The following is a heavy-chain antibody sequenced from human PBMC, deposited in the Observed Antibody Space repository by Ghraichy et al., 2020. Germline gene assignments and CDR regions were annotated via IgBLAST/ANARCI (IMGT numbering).Heavy chain of an antibody. J-gene: IGHJ3*02. CDR3: TRGQNYYDSRGYYYRAFDI. D-gene: IGHD3-22*01. CDR1: GGSISSHS. Sequence: SETLSLTCTVSGGSISSHSWNWIRQPPGKGLEWIGYMYYDGSTNYNPSLKSRVTISRDTSKNQFSLRLSSVTAADTAVYYCTRGQNYYDSRGYYYRAFDIWGQGTLVTVSS. V-gene: IGHV4-59*11. CDR2: MYYDGST.